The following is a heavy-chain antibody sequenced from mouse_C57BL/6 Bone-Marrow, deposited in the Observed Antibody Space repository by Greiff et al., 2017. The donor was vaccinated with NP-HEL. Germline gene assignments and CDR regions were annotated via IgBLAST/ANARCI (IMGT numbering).Heavy chain of an antibody. CDR2: IDPENGDT. V-gene: IGHV14-4*01. J-gene: IGHJ4*01. CDR3: TTGGSSPYAMDY. CDR1: GFNIKDDY. Sequence: VQLQQSGAELVRPGASVKLTCTVSGFNIKDDYMHWVKQRPEQGLEWIGWIDPENGDTEYASKFQGKAPITADTSSNTAYLQLSSLTSEDTAVDYCTTGGSSPYAMDYWGQGTSVTVSS. D-gene: IGHD1-1*01.